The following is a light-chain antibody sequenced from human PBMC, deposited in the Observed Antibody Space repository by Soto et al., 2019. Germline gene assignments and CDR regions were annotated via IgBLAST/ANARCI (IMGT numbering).Light chain of an antibody. CDR1: QTISSW. CDR2: KAS. Sequence: DIQLTHFLSTLFGFVGDRVTIICRASQTISSWLAWYQQKPGKAPKLLIYKASTLKSGVPSRFSGSGSGTEFTLTISSLQPDDFATYYCQHYNSYSEAFGQGTKV. CDR3: QHYNSYSEA. V-gene: IGKV1-5*03. J-gene: IGKJ1*01.